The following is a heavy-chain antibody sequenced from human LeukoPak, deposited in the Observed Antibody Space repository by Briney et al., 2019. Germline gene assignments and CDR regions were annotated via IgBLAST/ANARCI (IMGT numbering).Heavy chain of an antibody. CDR2: INPNSGGT. V-gene: IGHV1-2*02. Sequence: GASVKVSCKASGYTFTGYYMHWVRQAPGQGLEWMGWINPNSGGTNYAQKFQGRVTRTRDTSISTAYMELSRLRSDDTAVYYCARDIGEYYYDSSGSVDYWGQGTLVTVSS. CDR1: GYTFTGYY. J-gene: IGHJ4*02. D-gene: IGHD3-22*01. CDR3: ARDIGEYYYDSSGSVDY.